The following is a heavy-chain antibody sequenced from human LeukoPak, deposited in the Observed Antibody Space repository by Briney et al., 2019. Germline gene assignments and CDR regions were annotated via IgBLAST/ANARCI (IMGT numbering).Heavy chain of an antibody. CDR2: IYYSGST. V-gene: IGHV4-39*01. D-gene: IGHD6-13*01. CDR1: GGSISSSSYY. CDR3: ARRGDSSSWYAFDY. J-gene: IGHJ4*02. Sequence: SETLSLTCTVSGGSISSSSYYWGWIRQPPGKGLEWIGSIYYSGSTYYNPSLKSRVTISVDTSKNQFSLKPSSVTAADTAVYYCARRGDSSSWYAFDYWGQGTLVTVSS.